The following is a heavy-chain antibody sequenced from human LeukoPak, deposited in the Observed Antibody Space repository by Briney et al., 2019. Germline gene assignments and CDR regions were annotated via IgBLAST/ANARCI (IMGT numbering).Heavy chain of an antibody. CDR3: AKLVAVAGRNY. Sequence: GGSLRLSCAASGFTFNTYAMSWVRQAPGKGLEWVSAMSGSGGSTYYADSVKGRFTISRDNSKNSLYLQMNSLRAEDTAVYYCAKLVAVAGRNYWGQGTLVTVSS. V-gene: IGHV3-23*01. J-gene: IGHJ4*02. D-gene: IGHD6-19*01. CDR2: MSGSGGST. CDR1: GFTFNTYA.